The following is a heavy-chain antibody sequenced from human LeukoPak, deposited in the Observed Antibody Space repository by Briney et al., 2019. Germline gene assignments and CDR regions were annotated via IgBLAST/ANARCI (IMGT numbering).Heavy chain of an antibody. V-gene: IGHV4-34*01. CDR1: GGSFSGYY. D-gene: IGHD6-19*01. J-gene: IGHJ4*02. Sequence: SETLSLTCAVYGGSFSGYYWSWIRQPPGKGLEWLGEINHSGSTNYNPSLKSRVTISVDTSKNQFSLKLSSVTAADTAVYYCASGEYSSGWYALSYDYWGQGTLVTVSS. CDR3: ASGEYSSGWYALSYDY. CDR2: INHSGST.